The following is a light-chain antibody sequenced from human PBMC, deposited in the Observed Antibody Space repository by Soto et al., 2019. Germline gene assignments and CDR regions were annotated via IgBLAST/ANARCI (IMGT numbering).Light chain of an antibody. CDR3: GADHGSGSNFVVV. J-gene: IGLJ2*01. V-gene: IGLV9-49*01. CDR1: SGYSNYK. Sequence: QSVLTQPPSASASLGASVTLTCTLSSGYSNYKVDWYQQRPGKGPRFVMRVSTGGIVGSKGDGIPDRFSVLGSGLNRYLTIKNIQEEDESDYHCGADHGSGSNFVVVFGGGTKVTVL. CDR2: VSTGGIVG.